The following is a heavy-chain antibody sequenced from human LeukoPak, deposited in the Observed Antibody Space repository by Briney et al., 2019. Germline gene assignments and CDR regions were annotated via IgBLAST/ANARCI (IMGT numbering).Heavy chain of an antibody. CDR3: ASAAPYGYFDWLPTDYYYYMDV. D-gene: IGHD3-9*01. CDR2: IYYSGST. V-gene: IGHV4-30-4*08. J-gene: IGHJ6*03. CDR1: GGSISSGDYY. Sequence: PSQTLSLTCIVSGGSISSGDYYWSWIRQPPGKGLEWIGYIYYSGSTYYNPSLKSRVTISVDTSKNQFSLKLSSVTAADTAVYYCASAAPYGYFDWLPTDYYYYMDVWGKGTTVTVSS.